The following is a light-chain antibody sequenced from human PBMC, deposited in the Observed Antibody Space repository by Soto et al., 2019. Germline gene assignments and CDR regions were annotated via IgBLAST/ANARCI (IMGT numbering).Light chain of an antibody. CDR3: CSYAGRYTFEV. CDR2: DVS. CDR1: SSDVGGYNY. Sequence: QSALTQPRSVSGSPGQSVTISCTGTSSDVGGYNYVSWYQQHPGKAPKLMIYDVSKRPSGVPDRCCGSKSGNTASLTISGGLAADEAAYYGCSYAGRYTFEVFGGGTKLTVL. J-gene: IGLJ2*01. V-gene: IGLV2-11*01.